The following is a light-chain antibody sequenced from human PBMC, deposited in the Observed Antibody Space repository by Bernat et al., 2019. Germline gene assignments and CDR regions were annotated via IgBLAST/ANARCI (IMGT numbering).Light chain of an antibody. CDR1: QSVSSPY. J-gene: IGKJ2*01. V-gene: IGKV3-20*01. CDR2: GAS. Sequence: EIVLTQSPGTLSLSPGERATLSCRASQSVSSPYLAWYQQKPGQAPRLLIYGASSRATGIPDRFSGSGSGTDFTLTISRLEPEDFAVYYCQQYGSSPNTFGQGTELEIK. CDR3: QQYGSSPNT.